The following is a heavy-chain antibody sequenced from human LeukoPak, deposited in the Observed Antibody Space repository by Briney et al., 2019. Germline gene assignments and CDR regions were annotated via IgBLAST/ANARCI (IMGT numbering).Heavy chain of an antibody. Sequence: SETLSLTCAVDGVSLSGYYWNWIRQSPGKGLEWIGEINYSGSRNYNNPSLKSRVTISVDPSKNQFSLKLTSVTAADTAVYYCARRFVVVPAARVASFDYWGQGTLVTVSS. CDR2: INYSGSR. J-gene: IGHJ4*02. D-gene: IGHD2-2*01. CDR1: GVSLSGYY. V-gene: IGHV4-34*01. CDR3: ARRFVVVPAARVASFDY.